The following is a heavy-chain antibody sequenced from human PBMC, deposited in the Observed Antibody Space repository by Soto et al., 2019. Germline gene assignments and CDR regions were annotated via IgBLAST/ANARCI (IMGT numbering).Heavy chain of an antibody. D-gene: IGHD3-9*01. CDR2: ICSGGST. CDR3: AKDLGVRYFDWLPPDN. CDR1: GFTVSSNY. Sequence: GGSLRLSCAASGFTVSSNYMSWVRQAPGKGLEGVSVICSGGSTYYADSVKGRFTISRDNSKNTLYLQMNSLRAEDTAVYYCAKDLGVRYFDWLPPDNWGQGTLVTVSS. J-gene: IGHJ4*02. V-gene: IGHV3-53*01.